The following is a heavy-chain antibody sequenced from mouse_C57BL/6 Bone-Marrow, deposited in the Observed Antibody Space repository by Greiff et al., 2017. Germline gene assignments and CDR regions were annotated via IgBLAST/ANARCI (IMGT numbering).Heavy chain of an antibody. V-gene: IGHV1-55*01. Sequence: QVQLQQPGAELVKPGASVKMSCKASGYTFTSYWITWVKQRPGQGLEWIGDIYPGSGSTNYNEKFKSKATLTVDTSSSTAYMQLSSLTSEDSAVYYCAREFDYYGSSYIFDYWGQGTTLTVSS. CDR3: AREFDYYGSSYIFDY. D-gene: IGHD1-1*01. CDR2: IYPGSGST. CDR1: GYTFTSYW. J-gene: IGHJ2*01.